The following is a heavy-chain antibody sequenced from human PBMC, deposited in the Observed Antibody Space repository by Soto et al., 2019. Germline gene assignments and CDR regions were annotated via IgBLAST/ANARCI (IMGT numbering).Heavy chain of an antibody. V-gene: IGHV3-23*01. CDR3: AKDQGHSYGRNWFDP. D-gene: IGHD5-18*01. J-gene: IGHJ5*02. Sequence: PGGSLRLSCAASGFTFSSYAMSWVRQAPGKGLEWVSAISGSGGSTYYADSVKGRFTISRDNSKNPLYLQMDSLRAEDTAVYYCAKDQGHSYGRNWFDPWGQGPLVTVSS. CDR1: GFTFSSYA. CDR2: ISGSGGST.